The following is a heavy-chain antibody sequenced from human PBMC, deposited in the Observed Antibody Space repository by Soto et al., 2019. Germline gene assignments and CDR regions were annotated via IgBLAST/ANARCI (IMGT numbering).Heavy chain of an antibody. CDR2: IYYSGST. V-gene: IGHV4-30-4*01. CDR3: ARSPQNIEDLDY. CDR1: GGSISSGDYY. Sequence: TLSLTCTVSGGSISSGDYYWSWIRQPPGKGLEWIGYIYYSGSTYYNPSLKSRVTISVDTSKNQFSLKLSSVTAADTAVYYCARSPQNIEDLDYWGQGTLVTVS. J-gene: IGHJ4*02. D-gene: IGHD5-12*01.